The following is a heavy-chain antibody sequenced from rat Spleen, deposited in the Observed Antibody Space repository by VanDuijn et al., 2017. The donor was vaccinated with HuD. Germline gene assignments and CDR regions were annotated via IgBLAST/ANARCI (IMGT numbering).Heavy chain of an antibody. CDR2: IWGDGST. CDR1: GFSLTSYG. D-gene: IGHD1-12*02. J-gene: IGHJ4*01. CDR3: TRYYDGSYYYGYVMDA. V-gene: IGHV2-13*01. Sequence: QVQLKESGPGLVQPSQTLSLTCTVSGFSLTSYGVSWVRQPPGKGLEWMGGIWGDGSTNYNSALKSRLSISRDTSKSQVFLKMNRLQTEDTAIYFCTRYYDGSYYYGYVMDAWGQGASVTVSS.